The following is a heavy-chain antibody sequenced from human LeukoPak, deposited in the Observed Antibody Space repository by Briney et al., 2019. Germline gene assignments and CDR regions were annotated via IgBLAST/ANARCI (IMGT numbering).Heavy chain of an antibody. J-gene: IGHJ4*02. V-gene: IGHV4-59*01. CDR3: ARGSGSYPIDY. CDR1: GGSISSYY. D-gene: IGHD1-26*01. CDR2: IYYSGST. Sequence: PSETLSLTCTVSGGSISSYYWSWIRQPPGKGLEWIGYIYYSGSTNYNPSLKSRVTISVDTSKNQFSLKLSSVTAADTAVYYCARGSGSYPIDYWGQGTLVTVSS.